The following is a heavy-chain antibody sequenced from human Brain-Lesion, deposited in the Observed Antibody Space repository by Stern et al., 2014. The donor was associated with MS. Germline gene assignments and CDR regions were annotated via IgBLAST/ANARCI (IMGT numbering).Heavy chain of an antibody. J-gene: IGHJ4*02. V-gene: IGHV4-39*01. D-gene: IGHD1-26*01. Sequence: QLVESGPGLVKPSETLSLTCTVSGGSISSSTYYWAWIRQPPRKGLEWIGNIYYSGFTYYNPSLKSRVTISVDMSKNQFSLKLSSVTAADTAIYYCARHDSVPRPSQLYSARDRGPGYFDYWGQGTLVTVSS. CDR2: IYYSGFT. CDR3: ARHDSVPRPSQLYSARDRGPGYFDY. CDR1: GGSISSSTYY.